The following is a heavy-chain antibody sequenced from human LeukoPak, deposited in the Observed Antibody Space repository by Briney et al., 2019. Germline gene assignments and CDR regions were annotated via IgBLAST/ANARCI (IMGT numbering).Heavy chain of an antibody. Sequence: QPGRSLRLSCAASGFTFDDYAMHWVRQAPGKGLEWVSGISWNSGSIGYADSVKGRFTTSRDNAKNSLYLQMNSLRAEDTALYYCAKDLAVTDTGVPDAFDIWGQGTMVTVSS. D-gene: IGHD2-21*02. CDR1: GFTFDDYA. CDR3: AKDLAVTDTGVPDAFDI. CDR2: ISWNSGSI. V-gene: IGHV3-9*01. J-gene: IGHJ3*02.